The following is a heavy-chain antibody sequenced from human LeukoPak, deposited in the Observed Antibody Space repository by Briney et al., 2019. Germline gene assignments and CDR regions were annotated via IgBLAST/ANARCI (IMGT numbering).Heavy chain of an antibody. CDR2: ISGSGEST. V-gene: IGHV3-23*01. Sequence: GGSLRLSCAASGFTFSNIAMTWVRRAPGERLEWVSTISGSGESTYYADSLKGRFTISRDNSKNTVYLHMNSLRAEDTAVYYCAKVNGPILTGKLDCWGQGTLATVFS. CDR1: GFTFSNIA. J-gene: IGHJ4*02. D-gene: IGHD3-9*01. CDR3: AKVNGPILTGKLDC.